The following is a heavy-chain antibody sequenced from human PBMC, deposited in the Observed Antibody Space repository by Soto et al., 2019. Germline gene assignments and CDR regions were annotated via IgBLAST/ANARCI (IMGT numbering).Heavy chain of an antibody. D-gene: IGHD6-19*01. V-gene: IGHV1-69*13. CDR3: ASRLPGIAVAGTYDYYYGMDV. CDR1: GGTFSSYA. J-gene: IGHJ6*02. CDR2: IIPIFGTA. Sequence: ASEKVSCKASGGTFSSYAISWVRQAPGQGLEWMGGIIPIFGTANYAQKFQGRVTITADESTSTAYMELSSLRSEDTAVYYCASRLPGIAVAGTYDYYYGMDVWGQGTTVTVSS.